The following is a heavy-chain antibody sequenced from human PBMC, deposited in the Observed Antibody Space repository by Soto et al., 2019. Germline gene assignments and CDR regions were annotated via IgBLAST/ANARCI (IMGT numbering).Heavy chain of an antibody. Sequence: ASVKVSCKASGYTFTSYYMHWVRQAPGQGLEWIGIINPSGGSTSYAQNFQGRVTMTRDTSTSTVYMELSSLRSEDTAVYYCARAAGEAAAESASAYYGMDVFGQGTTVTVCS. CDR1: GYTFTSYY. CDR3: ARAAGEAAAESASAYYGMDV. D-gene: IGHD6-13*01. V-gene: IGHV1-46*01. CDR2: INPSGGST. J-gene: IGHJ6*02.